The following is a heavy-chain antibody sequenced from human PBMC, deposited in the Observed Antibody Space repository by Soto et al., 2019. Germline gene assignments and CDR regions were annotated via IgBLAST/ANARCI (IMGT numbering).Heavy chain of an antibody. CDR2: IYYSGST. CDR3: ARDPVDGYAFFVN. Sequence: SETLSLTCTVSGGSISSSSYYWGWIRQPPGKGLEWIGSIYYSGSTYYNPSLKSRVTISVDMSEKQSSLILTSVTAADTAVYWCARDPVDGYAFFVNWGQGALVTVSS. CDR1: GGSISSSSYY. V-gene: IGHV4-39*07. D-gene: IGHD5-12*01. J-gene: IGHJ4*02.